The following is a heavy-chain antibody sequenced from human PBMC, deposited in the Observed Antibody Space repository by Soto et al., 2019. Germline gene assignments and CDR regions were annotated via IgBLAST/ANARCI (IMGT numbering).Heavy chain of an antibody. V-gene: IGHV3-7*01. D-gene: IGHD4-4*01. Sequence: EVQLVESGGGLVQPGGSLRLSCTASGFTFSDSWMTWVRQDPGKGLEWVARIKPDESEKKYADSVKGRFSISRDNAKNSMYLQMESLRGEDTAVYYCVRGGSNYASWGQGTLVTVSS. CDR2: IKPDESEK. J-gene: IGHJ5*02. CDR3: VRGGSNYAS. CDR1: GFTFSDSW.